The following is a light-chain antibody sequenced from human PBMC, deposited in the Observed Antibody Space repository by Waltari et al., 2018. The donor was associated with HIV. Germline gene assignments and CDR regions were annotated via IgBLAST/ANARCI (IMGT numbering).Light chain of an antibody. J-gene: IGKJ2*01. V-gene: IGKV1-39*01. CDR1: QSISYS. Sequence: QMTQSPSSLSASLGDRATITCRASQSISYSLHWYQQKPGKAPRLLLSATSTLQSGVPPRFSGGGSGTDFTLTISNLQPEDFATYYCLQTYTSPKYTFGQGTKLEMK. CDR2: ATS. CDR3: LQTYTSPKYT.